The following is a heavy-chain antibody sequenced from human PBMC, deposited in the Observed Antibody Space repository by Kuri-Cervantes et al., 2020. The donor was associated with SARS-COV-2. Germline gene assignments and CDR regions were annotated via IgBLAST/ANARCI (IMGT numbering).Heavy chain of an antibody. CDR2: IYSGGST. CDR3: ARDERWRYCSGGSCYGDYYYGMDV. V-gene: IGHV3-53*01. J-gene: IGHJ6*02. CDR1: GFTVSSNY. D-gene: IGHD2-15*01. Sequence: GGSLRPSCAASGFTVSSNYMSWVRQAPGKGLEWVSVIYSGGSTYYADSVKGRFTISRDNSKNTLYLQMNSLRAEDTAVYYCARDERWRYCSGGSCYGDYYYGMDVWGQGTTVTVSS.